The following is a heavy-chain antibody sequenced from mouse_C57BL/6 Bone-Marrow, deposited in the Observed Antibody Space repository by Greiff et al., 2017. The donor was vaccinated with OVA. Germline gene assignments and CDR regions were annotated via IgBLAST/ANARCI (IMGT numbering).Heavy chain of an antibody. D-gene: IGHD1-1*01. J-gene: IGHJ4*01. Sequence: EVKVEESGGGLVQPGGSLSLSGAASGFTFTDYYMSWVRQPPGKALEWLGFIRNKANGYTTEYSASVKGRFTISRDNSQSILYLQMNALRAEDSATYYCAKIKLSSQSPYYAMDYWGQGTSVTVSS. CDR1: GFTFTDYY. CDR3: AKIKLSSQSPYYAMDY. CDR2: IRNKANGYTT. V-gene: IGHV7-3*01.